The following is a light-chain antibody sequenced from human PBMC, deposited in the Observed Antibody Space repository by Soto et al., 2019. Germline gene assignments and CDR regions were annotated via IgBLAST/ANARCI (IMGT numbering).Light chain of an antibody. V-gene: IGKV3-20*01. Sequence: EIVLTQSPGTLSLSPGERATLSCRASQSVSSSYLAWHQQKPGQAPRLLIYGASSRATGIPDRFSGSGSGTDFTLTISRLEPEAFAVYYCQQYGSSTYTFGQGTKLEIK. CDR3: QQYGSSTYT. J-gene: IGKJ2*01. CDR2: GAS. CDR1: QSVSSSY.